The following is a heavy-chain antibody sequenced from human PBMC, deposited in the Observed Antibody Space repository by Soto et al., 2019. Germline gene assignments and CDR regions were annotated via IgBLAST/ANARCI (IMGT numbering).Heavy chain of an antibody. J-gene: IGHJ4*02. CDR3: ARGLHTFGGVIPSGYFDY. Sequence: ASVKVSCKASGYTFTSYGISWVRQAPGQGLEWMGWISAYNGNTNYAQKLQGRVTMTTDTSTSTAYMELRSLRSDDTAVYYCARGLHTFGGVIPSGYFDYWGQGTLVTVSS. CDR1: GYTFTSYG. D-gene: IGHD3-16*02. CDR2: ISAYNGNT. V-gene: IGHV1-18*01.